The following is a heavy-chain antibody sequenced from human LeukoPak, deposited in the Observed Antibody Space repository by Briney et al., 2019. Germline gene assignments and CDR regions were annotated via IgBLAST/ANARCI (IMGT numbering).Heavy chain of an antibody. D-gene: IGHD6-25*01. CDR3: ARGYSSGWPDF. J-gene: IGHJ4*02. CDR2: IYGGGST. V-gene: IGHV3-53*01. CDR1: GFTVSTSY. Sequence: GGSLRLSCAASGFTVSTSYMNWVRQAPGKGLEWVSVIYGGGSTYYADSVRGRFTISRDNSKNTLYLQMNSLRAEDTALYFCARGYSSGWPDFWGQGTLVTVSS.